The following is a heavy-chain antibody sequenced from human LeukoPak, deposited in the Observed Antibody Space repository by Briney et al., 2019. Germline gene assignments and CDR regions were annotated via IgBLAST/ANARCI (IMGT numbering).Heavy chain of an antibody. CDR3: AKAYHCSGGSCPFWFDP. CDR2: ISSSGSTI. V-gene: IGHV3-11*01. D-gene: IGHD2-15*01. J-gene: IGHJ5*02. Sequence: GGSLRLSCAASGFTFSDYYMSWIRQAPGKGLEWVSYISSSGSTIYYADSVKGRFTISRDNAKNSLYLQMNSLRAEDTALYYCAKAYHCSGGSCPFWFDPWGQGTLVTVSS. CDR1: GFTFSDYY.